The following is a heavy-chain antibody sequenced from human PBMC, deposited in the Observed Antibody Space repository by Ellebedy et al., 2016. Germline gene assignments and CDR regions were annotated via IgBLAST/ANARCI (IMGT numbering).Heavy chain of an antibody. CDR1: GFTFSGSA. Sequence: GGSLRLXYAASGFTFSGSALHWVRQTPGKGLEWLALISYDGTTTWFADSVKGRFTISRDNSKNTLDLRMNSLRAEDTAVYYCAKDEEFKTEWPLYFDYWGQGTLVTVPS. D-gene: IGHD3-3*01. CDR3: AKDEEFKTEWPLYFDY. J-gene: IGHJ4*02. CDR2: ISYDGTTT. V-gene: IGHV3-30-3*02.